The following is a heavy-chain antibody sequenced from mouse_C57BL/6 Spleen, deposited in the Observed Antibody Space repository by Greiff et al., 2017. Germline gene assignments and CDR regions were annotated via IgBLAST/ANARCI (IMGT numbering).Heavy chain of an antibody. CDR3: ARSTMVTAGFAY. V-gene: IGHV1-61*01. D-gene: IGHD2-2*01. CDR1: GYTFTSYW. Sequence: QVQLKQPGAELVRPGSSVKLSCKASGYTFTSYWMDWVKQRPGQGLEWIGNIYPSDSETHYNKKFKDKAPLTVDKSSSTAYMQLSSLTSEDSAVYYCARSTMVTAGFAYWGQGTLVTVSA. J-gene: IGHJ3*01. CDR2: IYPSDSET.